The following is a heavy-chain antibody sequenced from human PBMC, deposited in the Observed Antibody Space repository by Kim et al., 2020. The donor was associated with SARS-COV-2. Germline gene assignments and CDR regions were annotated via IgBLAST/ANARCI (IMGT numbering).Heavy chain of an antibody. CDR2: ISSSSSYI. D-gene: IGHD1-1*01. Sequence: GGSLRLSCAASGFTFSSYSMNWVRQAPGKGLEWVSSISSSSSYIYYADSVKGRFTISRDNAKNSLYLQMNSLRAEDTAVYYCARYRTGTLNYGMDVWGQGATVTVSS. CDR3: ARYRTGTLNYGMDV. CDR1: GFTFSSYS. J-gene: IGHJ6*02. V-gene: IGHV3-21*01.